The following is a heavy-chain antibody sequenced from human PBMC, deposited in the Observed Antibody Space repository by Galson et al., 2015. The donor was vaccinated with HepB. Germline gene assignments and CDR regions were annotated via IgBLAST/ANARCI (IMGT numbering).Heavy chain of an antibody. Sequence: SLRLSCAASGFMFSSYWMTWVRQAPGKGLEWVANIEQEGTEKHYVDSVEGRFTISRDNAKNSLYLQMSSLRAEDTAVYYCARPQTPVTTTPSGYGLGVWGQGTTVTVSS. D-gene: IGHD4-17*01. CDR2: IEQEGTEK. CDR1: GFMFSSYW. CDR3: ARPQTPVTTTPSGYGLGV. J-gene: IGHJ6*02. V-gene: IGHV3-7*03.